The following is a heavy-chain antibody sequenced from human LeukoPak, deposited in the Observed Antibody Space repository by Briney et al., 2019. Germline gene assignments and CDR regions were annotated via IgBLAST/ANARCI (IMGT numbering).Heavy chain of an antibody. CDR2: INTDGSTT. CDR1: GFTFSSYW. V-gene: IGHV3-74*01. Sequence: GGSLRLSCAASGFTFSSYWLHWVRRAPGKGLVWVSRINTDGSTTDYADSVKGRFTISRDNAKNTLYLQVNSLGAEDTAVYYCARESYYDSSGFDYWGQGTLVTVSS. D-gene: IGHD3-22*01. CDR3: ARESYYDSSGFDY. J-gene: IGHJ4*02.